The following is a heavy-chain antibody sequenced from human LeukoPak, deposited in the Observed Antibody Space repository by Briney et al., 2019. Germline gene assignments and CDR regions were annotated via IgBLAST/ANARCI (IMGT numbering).Heavy chain of an antibody. Sequence: PSETLSLTCTVSGGSISSYYWSWIRQSAGQGLEWIGHIYTSGSTDYYTSGSTDYNPSLKSRVTISVDKSKNHFSMKLSSVTAADTAVYYCAAFLSGTYWYFDYWGQGVLVTVSS. CDR3: AAFLSGTYWYFDY. CDR1: GGSISSYY. D-gene: IGHD1-26*01. V-gene: IGHV4-4*07. J-gene: IGHJ4*02. CDR2: IYTSGSTDYYTSGST.